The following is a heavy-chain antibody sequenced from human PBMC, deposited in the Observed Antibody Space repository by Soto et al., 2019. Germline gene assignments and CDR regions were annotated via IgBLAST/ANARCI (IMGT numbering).Heavy chain of an antibody. V-gene: IGHV3-13*01. CDR3: YGMDV. CDR2: IGTNGDT. J-gene: IGHJ6*02. Sequence: EVQLVESGGGLVQPGGSLRLSCAASGFTFSNYDMHWVRQTTGKGLEWVSSIGTNGDTYYAGSVKGRFIISREDAKNSFYLQMNSLRAGDTAVYYCYGMDVWGQGTTVTVSS. CDR1: GFTFSNYD.